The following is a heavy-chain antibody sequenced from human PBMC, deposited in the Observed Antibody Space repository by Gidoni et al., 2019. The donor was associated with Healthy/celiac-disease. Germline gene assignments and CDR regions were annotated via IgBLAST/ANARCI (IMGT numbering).Heavy chain of an antibody. V-gene: IGHV4-34*01. CDR1: GGSFSGYY. D-gene: IGHD6-13*01. Sequence: QVQLQQWGAGLLTPSETLSLTCAVSGGSFSGYYWSWIRQPPGKGLEWIGEINHSGSTNYNPSLKSRVTISVDTSKNQFSLKLSSVTAADTAVYYCARGNRRAAAVMYVWDYWGQGTLVTVSS. CDR2: INHSGST. J-gene: IGHJ4*02. CDR3: ARGNRRAAAVMYVWDY.